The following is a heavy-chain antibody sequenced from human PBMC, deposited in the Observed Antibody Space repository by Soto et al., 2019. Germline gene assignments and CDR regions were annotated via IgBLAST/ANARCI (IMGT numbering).Heavy chain of an antibody. CDR2: ISAYNGNT. Sequence: ASVKVSCKASGYTFTSYGISWVRQAPGQGLEWMGWISAYNGNTNYAQKLQGRVTMTTDTSTSTAYMELRSLRSDDTAVYYCASSSDGDSSSWYQFDYWGQGTLVTVSS. V-gene: IGHV1-18*01. J-gene: IGHJ4*02. CDR3: ASSSDGDSSSWYQFDY. CDR1: GYTFTSYG. D-gene: IGHD6-13*01.